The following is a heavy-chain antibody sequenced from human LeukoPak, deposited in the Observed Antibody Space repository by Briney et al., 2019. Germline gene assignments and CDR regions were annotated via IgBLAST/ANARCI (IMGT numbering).Heavy chain of an antibody. J-gene: IGHJ6*03. Sequence: SETLSLTCTVSGGSISSYYWSWIRQPPGKGLEWIGSIYYSGSTYYNPSLKSRVTISVDTSKNQFSLKLSSVTAADTAVYYCARVPVSGYYYYYMDVWGKGTTVTVSS. CDR1: GGSISSYY. CDR3: ARVPVSGYYYYYMDV. V-gene: IGHV4-39*07. D-gene: IGHD6-25*01. CDR2: IYYSGST.